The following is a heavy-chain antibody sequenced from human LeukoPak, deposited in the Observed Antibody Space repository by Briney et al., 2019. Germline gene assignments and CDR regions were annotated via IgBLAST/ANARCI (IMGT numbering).Heavy chain of an antibody. CDR1: GYSISSGYY. Sequence: PSETPSLTCTVSGYSISSGYYWGWIRQPPGKGLEWIGSIYHSGSTYYNPSLKSRVTISVDTSKNQFSLKLSSVTAADTAVYYCASGVEMATTYDYWGQGTLVTVSS. D-gene: IGHD5-24*01. CDR3: ASGVEMATTYDY. V-gene: IGHV4-38-2*02. J-gene: IGHJ4*02. CDR2: IYHSGST.